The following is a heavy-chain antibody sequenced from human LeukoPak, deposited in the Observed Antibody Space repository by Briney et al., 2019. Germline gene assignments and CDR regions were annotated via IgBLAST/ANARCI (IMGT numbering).Heavy chain of an antibody. CDR2: ISGSGGST. Sequence: PGRSLRLSCAASGFTFSSYAMSWVRQAPGKGLEWVSGISGSGGSTYYADSVKGRFTISRDNSKNTLYLQMNSLKAEDTAVYYCAKDFYGAGVVGAFDIWGEGTMVTVSS. D-gene: IGHD3-10*01. CDR3: AKDFYGAGVVGAFDI. CDR1: GFTFSSYA. J-gene: IGHJ3*02. V-gene: IGHV3-23*01.